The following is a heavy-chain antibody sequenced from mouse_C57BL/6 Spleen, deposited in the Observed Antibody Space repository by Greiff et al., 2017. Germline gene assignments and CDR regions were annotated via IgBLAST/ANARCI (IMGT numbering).Heavy chain of an antibody. CDR2: ISSGSSTI. V-gene: IGHV5-17*01. Sequence: EVMLVESGGGLVKPGGSLKLSCAASGFTFSDYGMHWVRQAPEKGLEWVAYISSGSSTIYYADTVKGRFTISRDNAKNTLFLQMTSLRSEDTAMYYCAREGYDDYDESPYYFDYWGQGTTLTVSS. D-gene: IGHD2-4*01. CDR3: AREGYDDYDESPYYFDY. CDR1: GFTFSDYG. J-gene: IGHJ2*01.